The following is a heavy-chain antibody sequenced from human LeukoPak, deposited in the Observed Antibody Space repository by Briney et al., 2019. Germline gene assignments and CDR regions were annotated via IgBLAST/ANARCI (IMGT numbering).Heavy chain of an antibody. CDR2: IYHSGST. CDR3: ARYDILTGCDY. V-gene: IGHV4-30-2*01. CDR1: GGSISSGGYS. Sequence: SQTLSLTCAVSGGSISSGGYSWSWIRQPPGKGLEWIGYIYHSGSTYYNPSLKSRVTISVDRSKNQFSLELSSVTAADTAVYYCARYDILTGCDYWGQGTLVTVSS. D-gene: IGHD3-9*01. J-gene: IGHJ4*02.